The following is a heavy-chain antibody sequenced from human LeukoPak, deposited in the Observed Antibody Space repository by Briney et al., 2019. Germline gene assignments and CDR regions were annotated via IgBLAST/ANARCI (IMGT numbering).Heavy chain of an antibody. V-gene: IGHV3-21*01. CDR2: ISSSGSHM. Sequence: GGSLRLSCAASGFIFSTYGMNWVRQAPGKGLEWVSSISSSGSHMYYADSVKGRFTISRDNAKNSLYLHMYSLKTGDTAVYYCARDFFSSYHGSRYDFWGQGTLVTVSS. J-gene: IGHJ4*02. CDR3: ARDFFSSYHGSRYDF. D-gene: IGHD3-10*01. CDR1: GFIFSTYG.